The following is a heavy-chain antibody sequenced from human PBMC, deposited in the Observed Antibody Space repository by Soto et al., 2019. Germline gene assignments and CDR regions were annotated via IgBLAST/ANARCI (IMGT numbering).Heavy chain of an antibody. CDR2: ISADSGYT. Sequence: QVQLLQSGPEVKKPGASVKVSCKASDYTFTNYGISWVRQAPGQGLEWMGWISADSGYTNYAQKFQGRVALTKGTSTSTAYMEPKCPRSDDTAVNYFASEVMYGSGSNDYWGQGTQVNVSS. V-gene: IGHV1-18*01. CDR1: DYTFTNYG. J-gene: IGHJ4*02. CDR3: ASEVMYGSGSNDY. D-gene: IGHD3-10*01.